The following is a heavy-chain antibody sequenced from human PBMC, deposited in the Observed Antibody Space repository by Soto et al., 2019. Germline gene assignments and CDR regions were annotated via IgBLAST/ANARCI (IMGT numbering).Heavy chain of an antibody. CDR1: GGTFSSYT. V-gene: IGHV1-69*04. Sequence: ASVKVSCKASGGTFSSYTISWVRQAPGQGLEWMGRIIPILGIANYAQKFQGRVTITADKSTSTAYMELSSLRSEDTAVYYCAREWGGKVRFLEWLFTDYYYYMDVWGKGTTVTVSS. CDR3: AREWGGKVRFLEWLFTDYYYYMDV. J-gene: IGHJ6*03. D-gene: IGHD3-3*01. CDR2: IIPILGIA.